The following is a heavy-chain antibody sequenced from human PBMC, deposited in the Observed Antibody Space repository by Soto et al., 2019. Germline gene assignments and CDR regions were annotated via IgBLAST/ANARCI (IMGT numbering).Heavy chain of an antibody. CDR2: ISYDGSNK. Sequence: QVQLVESGGGVVQPGRSLRLSCAASGFTFSSYGMHWVRQAPGKGLEWVAVISYDGSNKYYADSVKGRFTISRDNSKNTLYLQMNSLRAEDTAVYYCAKDCSGGGFWSGYSCPIYWGQGTLVTVSS. CDR1: GFTFSSYG. D-gene: IGHD3-3*01. J-gene: IGHJ4*02. CDR3: AKDCSGGGFWSGYSCPIY. V-gene: IGHV3-30*18.